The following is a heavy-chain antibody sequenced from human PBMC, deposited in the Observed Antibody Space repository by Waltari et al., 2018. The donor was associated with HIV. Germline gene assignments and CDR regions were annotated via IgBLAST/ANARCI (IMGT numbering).Heavy chain of an antibody. CDR1: GGSFSGFY. CDR2: IDQSGAS. J-gene: IGHJ6*02. CDR3: ARGPSLRAFRGNLYFNSSLDV. D-gene: IGHD1-1*01. Sequence: QVQLQQWGAGQVKPSETLSLTCLLSGGSFSGFYWTWVRHSPGKGLEWIGEIDQSGASRFNPSLKRRITISMDTSRSHFALKLSPVSPADTAVYYCARGPSLRAFRGNLYFNSSLDVLGQGTTVTVSS. V-gene: IGHV4-34*02.